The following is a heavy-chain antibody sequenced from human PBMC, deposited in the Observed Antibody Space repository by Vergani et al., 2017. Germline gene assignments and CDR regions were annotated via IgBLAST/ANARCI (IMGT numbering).Heavy chain of an antibody. CDR3: ARDPDIVVVPAAPYYYYYYGMDV. CDR2: ISAYNGNT. J-gene: IGHJ6*02. Sequence: QVQLVQSGAEVKKPGASVKVSCKASGYTFTSYGISWVRQAPGQGLEWMGWISAYNGNTNYAQKLQGRVTMTTDQSTSTAYMELRSLGSDDTAVYYCARDPDIVVVPAAPYYYYYYGMDVWGQGTTVTVSS. D-gene: IGHD2-2*01. CDR1: GYTFTSYG. V-gene: IGHV1-18*04.